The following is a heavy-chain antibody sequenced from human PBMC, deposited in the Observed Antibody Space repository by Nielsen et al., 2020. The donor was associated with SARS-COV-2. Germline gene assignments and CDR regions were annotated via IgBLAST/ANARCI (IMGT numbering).Heavy chain of an antibody. Sequence: GGSLRLSCAASGFTFSSYSMNWVRQAPGKGLEWVSSISSSSSYIYYADSVKGRFTISRDNAKNSLYLQMNSLRAEDTAVYYCARAQFSGGDAFDIWGQGTMVTVSS. J-gene: IGHJ3*02. D-gene: IGHD2-15*01. CDR1: GFTFSSYS. CDR3: ARAQFSGGDAFDI. CDR2: ISSSSSYI. V-gene: IGHV3-21*01.